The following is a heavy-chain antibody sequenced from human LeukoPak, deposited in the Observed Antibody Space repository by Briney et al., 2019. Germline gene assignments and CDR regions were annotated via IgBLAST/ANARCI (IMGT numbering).Heavy chain of an antibody. CDR1: GYSFTSYG. Sequence: GASVKVSCKASGYSFTSYGFSWLRQAPGQGLEYMGWISVYNGDTNYAQKLQGRVTITTDTSTSTAYMELRSLRSDDTAVYYCARVGVPVKNDYWGQGTLVTVSS. CDR2: ISVYNGDT. CDR3: ARVGVPVKNDY. V-gene: IGHV1-18*01. J-gene: IGHJ4*02. D-gene: IGHD2-2*01.